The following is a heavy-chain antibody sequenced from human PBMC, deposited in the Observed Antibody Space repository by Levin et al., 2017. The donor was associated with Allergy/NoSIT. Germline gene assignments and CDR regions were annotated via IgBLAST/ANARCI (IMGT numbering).Heavy chain of an antibody. V-gene: IGHV3-73*01. D-gene: IGHD6-6*01. Sequence: QPGGSLRLSCAASGFIISGSAMHWVRQASGKGLEWVGRIRDKGNNYATAYGASVKGRFTVSRDDAKNTAYLHMHSLKTEDSAVYYCTGVSSTSGMDVWGEGTTVTVSS. J-gene: IGHJ6*04. CDR1: GFIISGSA. CDR2: IRDKGNNYAT. CDR3: TGVSSTSGMDV.